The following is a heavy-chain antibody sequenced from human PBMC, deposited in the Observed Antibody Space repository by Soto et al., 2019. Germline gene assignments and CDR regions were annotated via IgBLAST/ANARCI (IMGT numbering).Heavy chain of an antibody. CDR3: ARGTYQYYDSSGVQNRFDP. Sequence: QVQLQESGPGLVQPSQTLSLTCTVSGGSISSGGFYWSWIRQHPEKGLEWIGWIYHSGNTYYNPSLKSRVTLLEDTSKNQFPLKLTSVTAADTAVYYCARGTYQYYDSSGVQNRFDPWGQGTLVTVSS. D-gene: IGHD3-22*01. J-gene: IGHJ5*02. V-gene: IGHV4-31*03. CDR1: GGSISSGGFY. CDR2: IYHSGNT.